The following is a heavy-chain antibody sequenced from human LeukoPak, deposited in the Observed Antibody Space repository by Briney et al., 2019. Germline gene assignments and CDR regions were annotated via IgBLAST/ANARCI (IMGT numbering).Heavy chain of an antibody. J-gene: IGHJ4*02. Sequence: GGSLRLSCTASGFTFSNYGMAWFRKAPGKGLEWVSSISDSGGDTYYADSVKGRFTVSRDNSKNTLYLQMNSLRAEDTAVFYCAKRVSYSNSAAYFDYWGQGTLVTVSS. CDR2: ISDSGGDT. V-gene: IGHV3-23*01. D-gene: IGHD6-6*01. CDR1: GFTFSNYG. CDR3: AKRVSYSNSAAYFDY.